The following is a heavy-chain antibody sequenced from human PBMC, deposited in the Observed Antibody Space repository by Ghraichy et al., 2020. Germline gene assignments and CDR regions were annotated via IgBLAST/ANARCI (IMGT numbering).Heavy chain of an antibody. J-gene: IGHJ3*02. V-gene: IGHV4-4*02. CDR1: GGSISSSNW. CDR2: IYHSGST. D-gene: IGHD1-26*01. CDR3: ARDYPTTVAFDI. Sequence: SETLSLTCAVSGGSISSSNWWSWVRQPPGKGLEWIGEIYHSGSTNYNPSLKSRVTILVDKSKNQFSLKLRSVTAADTAVYYCARDYPTTVAFDIWGQGTMVTVSS.